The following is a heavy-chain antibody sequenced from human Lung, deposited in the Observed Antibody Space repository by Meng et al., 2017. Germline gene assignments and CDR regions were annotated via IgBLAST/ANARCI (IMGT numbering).Heavy chain of an antibody. V-gene: IGHV1-18*01. Sequence: QGQLVQSGAEVKKPGASRKVYCKASGFTFTHHGFSWVRQAPGQELEWVGWISAYNGRTSYSQKLQGRVTMTTDTSTSTVYMEVRSLRSDDTAVYFCARWGHSSAWPSQWYEYWGQGTLVTVSS. CDR1: GFTFTHHG. J-gene: IGHJ4*02. CDR3: ARWGHSSAWPSQWYEY. CDR2: ISAYNGRT. D-gene: IGHD6-19*01.